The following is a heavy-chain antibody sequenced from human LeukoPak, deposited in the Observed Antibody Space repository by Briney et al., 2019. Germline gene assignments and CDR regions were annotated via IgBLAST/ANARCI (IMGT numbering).Heavy chain of an antibody. J-gene: IGHJ5*02. D-gene: IGHD3-3*01. CDR1: GGTFSSYA. Sequence: ASVKVSCKASGGTFSSYAISWVRQAPGQGLEWMGGIIPIFGTANYAQKFQGRVTITADKSTSTAYMELSSLRSEDTAVYYCARGPITIFGVVTRFDPWGQGTLVTVSS. V-gene: IGHV1-69*06. CDR2: IIPIFGTA. CDR3: ARGPITIFGVVTRFDP.